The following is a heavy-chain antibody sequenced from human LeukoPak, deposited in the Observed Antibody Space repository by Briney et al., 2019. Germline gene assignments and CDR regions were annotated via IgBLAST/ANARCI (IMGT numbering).Heavy chain of an antibody. CDR1: GGTFSSYA. J-gene: IGHJ4*02. V-gene: IGHV1-69*05. Sequence: RASVKVSCKASGGTFSSYAISWVRQAPGQGLEWMGGVITIFGTANYAQKFQGRVTITTDESTSTAYMELSSLRSEDTAVYYCATWAGGAGPQYYFDYWGQGTLVTVSS. CDR3: ATWAGGAGPQYYFDY. D-gene: IGHD3/OR15-3a*01. CDR2: VITIFGTA.